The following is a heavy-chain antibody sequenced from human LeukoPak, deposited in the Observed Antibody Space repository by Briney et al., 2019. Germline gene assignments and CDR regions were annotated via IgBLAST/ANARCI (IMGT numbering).Heavy chain of an antibody. CDR1: GASISSYY. J-gene: IGHJ6*03. CDR3: ARDANTVVTPGYYYYMDV. D-gene: IGHD4-23*01. Sequence: SETLSLTCTVSGASISSYYWSWIRQPAGKGLEWIGRIYTSGSTNYNPSLKSRVTLSVDKSKTQFSLKLSSVTAADTAVYYCARDANTVVTPGYYYYMDVWGKGTTVTVSS. CDR2: IYTSGST. V-gene: IGHV4-4*07.